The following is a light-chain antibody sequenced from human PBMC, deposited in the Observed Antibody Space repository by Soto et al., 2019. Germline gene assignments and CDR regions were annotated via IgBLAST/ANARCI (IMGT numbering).Light chain of an antibody. J-gene: IGLJ2*01. V-gene: IGLV4-69*01. CDR3: QTWATGIQV. Sequence: QSVLTQSPSASASLGASVKLTCTLSSGHNTYSIAWHQQQPEKGPRFLMKLKSDGSHNRGDGIPDRFSGSSSGAERYLTISSLQSEDEADYYCQTWATGIQVFGGGTKLTVL. CDR2: LKSDGSH. CDR1: SGHNTYS.